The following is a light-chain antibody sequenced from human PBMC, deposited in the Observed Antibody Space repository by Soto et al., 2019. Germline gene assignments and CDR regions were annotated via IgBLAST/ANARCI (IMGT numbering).Light chain of an antibody. Sequence: GMKQSPAAVSLKQGERVTLSCRGSYSVSTNLACYQQKAGQAPRLLIYAASTRATGVPARFSGSGSGTEFTLTISSLQSEDFAVYYCQQYNNWPPITFGQRTLLEI. CDR2: AAS. CDR1: YSVSTN. J-gene: IGKJ5*01. V-gene: IGKV3D-15*01. CDR3: QQYNNWPPIT.